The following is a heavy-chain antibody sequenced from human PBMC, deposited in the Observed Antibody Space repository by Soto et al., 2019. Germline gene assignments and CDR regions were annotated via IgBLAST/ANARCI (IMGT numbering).Heavy chain of an antibody. J-gene: IGHJ6*02. Sequence: TRRRPWVAAARTIGGYSMSWFSQAPERRKEWVGCITRKLYGGKTEYAGCVKGRFTISRDDSKSLAYLQMNSLKTEDTAVYYCPRRGGGFWSGYTMDVWGQGPTVAVSS. V-gene: IGHV3-49*03. D-gene: IGHD3-3*01. CDR2: ITRKLYGGKT. CDR3: PRRGGGFWSGYTMDV. CDR1: ARTIGGYS.